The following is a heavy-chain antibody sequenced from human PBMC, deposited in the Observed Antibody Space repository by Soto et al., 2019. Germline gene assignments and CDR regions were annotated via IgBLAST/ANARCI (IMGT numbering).Heavy chain of an antibody. J-gene: IGHJ5*02. CDR3: VSPHSERSNAFDL. CDR2: ISYDGENQ. V-gene: IGHV3-30*04. CDR1: GFSFSHYA. D-gene: IGHD3-10*01. Sequence: QRQLVESGGGVVQPGRSLRLSCAASGFSFSHYAMHWVRQPPGKGLEWVALISYDGENQYFTDSVRGRFTISRDNSKTAVYLEMNDLRLDDTATYYCVSPHSERSNAFDLWGQGTLVTVSS.